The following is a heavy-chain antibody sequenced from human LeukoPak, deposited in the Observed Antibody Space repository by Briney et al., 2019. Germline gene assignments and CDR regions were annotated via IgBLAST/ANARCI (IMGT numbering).Heavy chain of an antibody. CDR1: GFTFRSYE. Sequence: PGGSLRLSCAASGFTFRSYEMNWVRHAPGGGLEWVSHISGGGDSTVYPDAVKGRFTISRDNAKNSLYLQMNSLRVEDTGAYYCARRSGRRYEYWGQGVLVTVSP. V-gene: IGHV3-48*03. CDR3: ARRSGRRYEY. J-gene: IGHJ4*02. CDR2: ISGGGDST. D-gene: IGHD5-24*01.